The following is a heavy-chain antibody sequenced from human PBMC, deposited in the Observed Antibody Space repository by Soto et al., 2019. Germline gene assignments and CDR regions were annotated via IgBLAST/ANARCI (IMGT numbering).Heavy chain of an antibody. CDR1: GFTFSSYA. CDR3: AKSPGLIATRPIAS. J-gene: IGHJ4*02. V-gene: IGHV3-23*01. CDR2: ISGSGITT. D-gene: IGHD6-6*01. Sequence: EVQLLESGGGLVQPGGSMRLSCATSGFTFSSYALSWVRQAPGKGLECVSSISGSGITTDYADSVKGRFTISRDKSKNTLYLQMNSLRVEETALYYCAKSPGLIATRPIASWGQGTLVTVSS.